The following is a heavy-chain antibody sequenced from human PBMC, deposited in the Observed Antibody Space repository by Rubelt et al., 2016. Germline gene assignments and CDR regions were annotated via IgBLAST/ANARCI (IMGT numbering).Heavy chain of an antibody. CDR3: ARSGPDVVVPAAIRVEGDAFDI. CDR2: IWDDGRKK. V-gene: IGHV3-33*01. Sequence: QVQLVESGGGVVQPGRSLRLSCAASGFAFSSFGMHWVRQAPGKGLEWVADIWDDGRKKYYADSVKGRFTISRDNSKSTLSLQMDSLRAEDTAVYYCARSGPDVVVPAAIRVEGDAFDIWGQGTMVTVSS. D-gene: IGHD2-2*02. CDR1: GFAFSSFG. J-gene: IGHJ3*02.